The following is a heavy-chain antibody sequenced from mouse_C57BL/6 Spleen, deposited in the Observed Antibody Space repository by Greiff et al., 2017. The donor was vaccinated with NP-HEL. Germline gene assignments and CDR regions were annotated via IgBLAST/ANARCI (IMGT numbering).Heavy chain of an antibody. CDR1: GYAFSSYW. J-gene: IGHJ1*03. CDR2: IYPGDGDT. V-gene: IGHV1-80*01. D-gene: IGHD3-1*01. Sequence: QVQLKQSGAELVKPGASVKISCKASGYAFSSYWMNWVKQRPGKGLEWIGQIYPGDGDTNYNGKFKGKATLTADKSSSTAYMQLSSLTSEDSAVYFCARRARYGYFDVWGTGTTVTVSS. CDR3: ARRARYGYFDV.